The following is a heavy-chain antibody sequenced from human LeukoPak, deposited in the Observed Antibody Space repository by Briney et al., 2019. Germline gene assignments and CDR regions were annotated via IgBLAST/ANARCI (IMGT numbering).Heavy chain of an antibody. CDR2: INSSSSTI. V-gene: IGHV3-48*02. CDR3: ARAFGLTDY. Sequence: GESLRLSCAASGFTVSSYSMNWVRQAPGKGLEWVSYINSSSSTIYYADSVKGRFTISRDNAKNSLHLQMNSVRDGDTAVYYCARAFGLTDYWGQRTLVSVSS. J-gene: IGHJ4*02. D-gene: IGHD3/OR15-3a*01. CDR1: GFTVSSYS.